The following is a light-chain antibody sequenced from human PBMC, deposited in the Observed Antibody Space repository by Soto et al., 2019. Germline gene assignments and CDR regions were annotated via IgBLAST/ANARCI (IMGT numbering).Light chain of an antibody. Sequence: DIQMTQSPSALSASVGDRVTITCQASQDISDVLNWYQQQPGKAPKVLIYDASKLQTGVPSRFSGRGSGKDFTFTISSQQPDDSGTYYCQQFYDLPITFGQGTRLEIK. CDR1: QDISDV. CDR3: QQFYDLPIT. J-gene: IGKJ5*01. CDR2: DAS. V-gene: IGKV1-33*01.